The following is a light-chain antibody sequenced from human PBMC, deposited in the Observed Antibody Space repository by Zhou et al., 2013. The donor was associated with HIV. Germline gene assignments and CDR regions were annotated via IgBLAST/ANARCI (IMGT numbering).Light chain of an antibody. Sequence: QSALTQPPSASGTPGQSVTISCTGTSSDVGGYNYVAWYQQHPGKAPKLMIYDVSNRPSGVSNRFSGSKSGNTASLTISGLQAEDEADYYCSAYTLSSSLFGSGTKVTVL. J-gene: IGLJ1*01. V-gene: IGLV2-14*01. CDR2: DVS. CDR3: SAYTLSSSL. CDR1: SSDVGGYNY.